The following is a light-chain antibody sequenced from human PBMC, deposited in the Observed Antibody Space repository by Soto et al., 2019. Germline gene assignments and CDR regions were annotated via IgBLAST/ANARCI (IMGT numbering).Light chain of an antibody. CDR1: QGIRND. Sequence: DIQMTQSPSSLSASVGDRVTITCRASQGIRNDLGWYRQKAGKXXEXXXXAXXXXXXWVPSRFSGSGSGTEFTLTISSLQPEDFATYYCLQHSNYPRTFGQGTKVDIK. CDR2: AXX. J-gene: IGKJ1*01. V-gene: IGKV1-17*01. CDR3: LQHSNYPRT.